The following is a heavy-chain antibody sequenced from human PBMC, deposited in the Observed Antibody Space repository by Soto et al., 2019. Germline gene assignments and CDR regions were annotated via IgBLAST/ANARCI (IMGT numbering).Heavy chain of an antibody. J-gene: IGHJ4*02. CDR1: GFIFRDWF. V-gene: IGHV3-11*04. CDR2: ISKDSGRAT. Sequence: KPGGSLRLSCAASGFIFRDWFMSWIRQAPGKGLEWISYISKDSGRATRYADSVKGRFTISRDNAKNSLYLQMNSLRDEDTVVYYWARPPTIFGVVAGDYWGQGNLVTVSS. CDR3: ARPPTIFGVVAGDY. D-gene: IGHD3-3*01.